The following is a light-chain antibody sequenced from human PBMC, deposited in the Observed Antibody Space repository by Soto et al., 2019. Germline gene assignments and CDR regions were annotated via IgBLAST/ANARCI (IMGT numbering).Light chain of an antibody. CDR1: QSASSSD. V-gene: IGKV3-20*01. CDR3: QHRGSSSWT. Sequence: EIVLAQSPGTLSLSPGERATLSCRASQSASSSDLVWYQQKPGQAPRLLIYGASNRAAGIPDRFSGSGSGTDFTLTISRLEPEDFAVYYCQHRGSSSWTFGQGTKVDIK. J-gene: IGKJ1*01. CDR2: GAS.